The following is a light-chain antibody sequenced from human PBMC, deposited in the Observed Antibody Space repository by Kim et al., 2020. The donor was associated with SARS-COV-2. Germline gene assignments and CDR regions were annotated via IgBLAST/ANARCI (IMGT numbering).Light chain of an antibody. CDR3: CSYAGARIYV. CDR2: EVS. CDR1: SSDVGYYKF. Sequence: GQSITISCTGTSSDVGYYKFVSWYQHHPGKAPKLIIYEVSKWPSGVSNRFSGSKSGNTASLTISGLQAEDEADYYCCSYAGARIYVFGTGTKVTVL. J-gene: IGLJ1*01. V-gene: IGLV2-23*02.